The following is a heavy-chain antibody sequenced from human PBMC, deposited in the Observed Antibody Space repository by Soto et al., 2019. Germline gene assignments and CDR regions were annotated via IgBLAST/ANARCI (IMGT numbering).Heavy chain of an antibody. J-gene: IGHJ4*02. D-gene: IGHD2-8*02. V-gene: IGHV4-59*01. Sequence: SETLSLTCTVSAASFSKYYWTWIRQPPGKGLEWIGYIYFNGNTKYNPSLEGRLTISIDTSKKEFSLKLTSVTAADAAVYYCASVKFGGIVLAHWGQGTLGTVSS. CDR1: AASFSKYY. CDR3: ASVKFGGIVLAH. CDR2: IYFNGNT.